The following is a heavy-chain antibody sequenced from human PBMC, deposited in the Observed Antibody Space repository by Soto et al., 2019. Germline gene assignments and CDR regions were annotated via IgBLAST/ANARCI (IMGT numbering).Heavy chain of an antibody. Sequence: ASVKVSCKASGYTFTSYYMHWVRQAPGQGLEWMGIINPSGGSTSYAQKFQGRVTMTRDTSTSTVYMELSSLRSEDTAVYYCARGGGNYYDSSGDAFDIWGQGTMVTVSS. CDR1: GYTFTSYY. CDR2: INPSGGST. CDR3: ARGGGNYYDSSGDAFDI. V-gene: IGHV1-46*01. D-gene: IGHD3-22*01. J-gene: IGHJ3*02.